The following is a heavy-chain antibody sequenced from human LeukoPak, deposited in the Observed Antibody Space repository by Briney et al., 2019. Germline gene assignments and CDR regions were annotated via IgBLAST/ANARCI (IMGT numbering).Heavy chain of an antibody. CDR3: ARHPKYSSGWYSFDY. D-gene: IGHD6-19*01. V-gene: IGHV5-51*01. J-gene: IGHJ4*02. CDR2: IYPYDSDT. Sequence: GESLKISCKASGYSFTSNWIGWVRQMPGKGLEWMGIIYPYDSDTRYSPSFQGQDTISADKSISTAYLQWSSLKASDSAVYYCARHPKYSSGWYSFDYWGQGTLVTVSS. CDR1: GYSFTSNW.